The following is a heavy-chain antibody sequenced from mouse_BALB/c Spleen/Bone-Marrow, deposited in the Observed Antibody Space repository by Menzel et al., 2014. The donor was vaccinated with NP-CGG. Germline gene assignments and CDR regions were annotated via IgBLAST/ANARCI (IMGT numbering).Heavy chain of an antibody. Sequence: QVQLQQSGPELVMPGTSVKISCKASGCTFTNYYIHWLKQRPGQGLEWIGWIFPGDVDTNYNEKFKGKATLAADESSSTAYMQLSSLTSEDSAVYFCAREVGRGGYFDVWGAGTTVTVSS. CDR3: AREVGRGGYFDV. D-gene: IGHD1-1*02. V-gene: IGHV1S56*01. CDR1: GCTFTNYY. J-gene: IGHJ1*01. CDR2: IFPGDVDT.